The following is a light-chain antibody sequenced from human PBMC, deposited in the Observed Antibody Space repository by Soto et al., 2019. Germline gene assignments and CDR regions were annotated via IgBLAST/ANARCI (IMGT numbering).Light chain of an antibody. Sequence: EIVMTQSPATLSVSPGERATLSCWASETVATNLAWYQQKPGQAPRLLIYDASNRATGVPARFSGSGSGTDFTLTISALEPEDFAVYYCQERSHWTFGRGTKVDIK. CDR3: QERSHWT. J-gene: IGKJ1*01. CDR1: ETVATN. CDR2: DAS. V-gene: IGKV3-11*01.